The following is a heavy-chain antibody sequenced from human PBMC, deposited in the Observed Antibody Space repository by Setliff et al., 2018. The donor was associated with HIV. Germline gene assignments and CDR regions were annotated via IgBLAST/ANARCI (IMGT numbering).Heavy chain of an antibody. CDR3: ARDAELPGPPVHDAFDL. CDR1: GASIRSDRMY. Sequence: PSETLSLTCSVSGASIRSDRMYWSWIRRPPGQRLEWIGFISFAGHINYNPSLSSRVTVSRDTSRNQFSMTLTSVTAEDTAIYFCARDAELPGPPVHDAFDLWGPGTMVTVSS. V-gene: IGHV4-61*01. CDR2: ISFAGHI. D-gene: IGHD1-1*01. J-gene: IGHJ3*01.